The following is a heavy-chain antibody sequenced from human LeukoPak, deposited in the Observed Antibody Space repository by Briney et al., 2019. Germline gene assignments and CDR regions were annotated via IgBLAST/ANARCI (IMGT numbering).Heavy chain of an antibody. CDR3: VRGGIVGTTFIDY. CDR2: INSDGSNT. J-gene: IGHJ4*02. D-gene: IGHD1-26*01. V-gene: IGHV3-74*01. Sequence: GGSLRLSCSASGFTFSSYWMHWVRQAPGKALVWVSRINSDGSNTIYADSVKDRFTISRDNAKNTLYLQMNSLRAEDTAVYYCVRGGIVGTTFIDYWGQGTLVTVSS. CDR1: GFTFSSYW.